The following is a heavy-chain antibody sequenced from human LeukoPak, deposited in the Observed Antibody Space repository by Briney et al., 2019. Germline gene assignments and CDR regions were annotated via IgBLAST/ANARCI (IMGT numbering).Heavy chain of an antibody. Sequence: SETLSLTCAVYGGSFSGYYWGWIRQPPGKGLEWIGQINQSGSTNYNPSLKSRVSISLDTSKNQFPLKLSSVTAADTAVYYCARRYYDYVWGSYRFINYYYYMDVWGKGTTVTISS. J-gene: IGHJ6*03. CDR1: GGSFSGYY. V-gene: IGHV4-34*01. D-gene: IGHD3-16*02. CDR2: INQSGST. CDR3: ARRYYDYVWGSYRFINYYYYMDV.